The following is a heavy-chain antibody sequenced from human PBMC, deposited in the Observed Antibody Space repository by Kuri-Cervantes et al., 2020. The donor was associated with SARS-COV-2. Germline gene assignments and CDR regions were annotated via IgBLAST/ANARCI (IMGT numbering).Heavy chain of an antibody. Sequence: GSLRLSCTVSGGSISSSSYYWGWVRQPPGKGLEWIGSIYYSGSTYYNPSLKSRVTISVDTSKNQFSLKLSSVTAADTAVYYCARGGMTGTLLDSWGQGSLVTVSS. J-gene: IGHJ4*02. D-gene: IGHD1-7*01. V-gene: IGHV4-39*07. CDR3: ARGGMTGTLLDS. CDR2: IYYSGST. CDR1: GGSISSSSYY.